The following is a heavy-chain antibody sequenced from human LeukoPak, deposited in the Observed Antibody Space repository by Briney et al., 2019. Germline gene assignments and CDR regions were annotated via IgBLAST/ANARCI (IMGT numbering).Heavy chain of an antibody. V-gene: IGHV7-4-1*02. CDR1: GYTFTSYA. J-gene: IGHJ4*02. Sequence: GASVKVSCKASGYTFTSYAMNWVRQAPGQGLEWMGWINTNTGNPTYAQGFTGRFVFSLDTSVSTAYLQISSLKAEDTAVYYCARDQVLLWFGESYYFDYWGQGTLVTVSS. D-gene: IGHD3-10*01. CDR2: INTNTGNP. CDR3: ARDQVLLWFGESYYFDY.